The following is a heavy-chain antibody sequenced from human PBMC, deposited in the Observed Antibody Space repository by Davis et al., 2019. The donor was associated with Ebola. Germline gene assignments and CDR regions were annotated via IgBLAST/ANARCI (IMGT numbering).Heavy chain of an antibody. D-gene: IGHD4-11*01. J-gene: IGHJ4*02. Sequence: MPSETLSLTCTVSGGSISSYYWSWIRQPPGKGLEWIGYIYYSGSTNYNPSLKSRVIISVDTSKNQFSLKLSSVTAADTAVYYCARGDYSFDYWGQGTLVTVSS. CDR1: GGSISSYY. CDR2: IYYSGST. V-gene: IGHV4-59*01. CDR3: ARGDYSFDY.